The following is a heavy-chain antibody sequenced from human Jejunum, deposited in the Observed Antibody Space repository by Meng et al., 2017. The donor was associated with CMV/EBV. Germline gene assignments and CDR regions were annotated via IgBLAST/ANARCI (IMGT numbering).Heavy chain of an antibody. Sequence: AASGFSFSDYYMSWIRQAPGKGLEWLSYISLSGSTIYYADSVKGRFTISRDNANNLLYLQMNGLRADDTAVYYCARGGGFIRFDPWGQGTLVTVSS. CDR3: ARGGGFIRFDP. CDR2: ISLSGSTI. V-gene: IGHV3-11*01. CDR1: GFSFSDYY. D-gene: IGHD3-16*02. J-gene: IGHJ5*02.